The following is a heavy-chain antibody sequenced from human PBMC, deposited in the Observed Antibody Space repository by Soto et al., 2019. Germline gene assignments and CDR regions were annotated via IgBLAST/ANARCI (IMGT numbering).Heavy chain of an antibody. D-gene: IGHD3-10*01. CDR1: GGTFSSYA. Sequence: SVKVSCKASGGTFSSYAISWVRQAPGQGLEWMGGIIPIFGTANYAQKFQGRVTITADESTSTAYMELSSLRSEDTAVYYCARDGVRGVRILNWFDPWGQGTLVTV. CDR2: IIPIFGTA. CDR3: ARDGVRGVRILNWFDP. J-gene: IGHJ5*02. V-gene: IGHV1-69*13.